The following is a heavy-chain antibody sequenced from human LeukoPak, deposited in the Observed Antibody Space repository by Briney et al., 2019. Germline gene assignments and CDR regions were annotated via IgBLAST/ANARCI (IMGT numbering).Heavy chain of an antibody. D-gene: IGHD1-26*01. CDR2: INPNSGGT. V-gene: IGHV1-2*02. Sequence: ASVKVSCKASGYTFTGYYMHWVRQAPGQGLEWMGWINPNSGGTSYTQKFQGRVTMTRDTSISTAYMELSRLRSDDTAVYYCARDFSSVGATGPIDYWGQGTLVTVSS. CDR1: GYTFTGYY. J-gene: IGHJ4*02. CDR3: ARDFSSVGATGPIDY.